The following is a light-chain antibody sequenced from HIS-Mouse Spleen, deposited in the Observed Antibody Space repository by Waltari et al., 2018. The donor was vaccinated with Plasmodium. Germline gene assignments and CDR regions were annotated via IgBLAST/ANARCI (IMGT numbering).Light chain of an antibody. CDR1: QAMSNY. CDR3: QQYDNLPLT. Sequence: DIQMTQSPSSLSASVGDRVTITCQASQAMSNYLHWYQQKPGKAPKLLIYDASNLETGVPSRFSGSGSGTDFTFTISSLQPEDIATYYCQQYDNLPLTFGGGTK. V-gene: IGKV1-33*01. J-gene: IGKJ4*01. CDR2: DAS.